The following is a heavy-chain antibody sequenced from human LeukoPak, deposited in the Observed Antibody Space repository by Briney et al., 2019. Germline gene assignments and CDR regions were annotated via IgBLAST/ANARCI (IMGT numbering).Heavy chain of an antibody. D-gene: IGHD2-2*01. CDR1: GGTFSSYA. CDR2: IIPILGIA. Sequence: SVKVSCKASGGTFSSYAISWVRQPPGQGLEWMGRIIPILGIANYAQKFQGRVTITADKSTSTAYMELSSLRSEDTAVYYRARDGNIVVVPAAIYQFDPWGQGTLVTVSS. CDR3: ARDGNIVVVPAAIYQFDP. V-gene: IGHV1-69*04. J-gene: IGHJ5*02.